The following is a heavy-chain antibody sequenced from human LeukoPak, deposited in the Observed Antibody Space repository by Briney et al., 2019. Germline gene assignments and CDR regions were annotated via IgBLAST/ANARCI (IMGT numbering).Heavy chain of an antibody. CDR1: GFTFSAYG. V-gene: IGHV3-30*18. CDR3: AKDPWGTHAS. Sequence: GGSLRLSCAASGFTFSAYGMHWVRQAPGKGLDWVAVISYDGSDKYYAASVKGRFTISRDNAKNSVYLQMDSLRVEDTAVYYCAKDPWGTHASWGQGTLVTVSS. J-gene: IGHJ5*02. CDR2: ISYDGSDK. D-gene: IGHD3-16*01.